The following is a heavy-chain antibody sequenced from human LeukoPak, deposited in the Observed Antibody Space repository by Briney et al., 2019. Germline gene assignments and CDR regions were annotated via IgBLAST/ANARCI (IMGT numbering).Heavy chain of an antibody. J-gene: IGHJ6*02. Sequence: SQTLSLTCTVSGGSISSGDYYWSCIRQPPGKGLECIGYIYYSGSTYYNPSLKSRVTISVDTSKNQFSLKLSSVTAADTAVYYCASDYYDSSGYYFDGMDVWGQGTTVTVSS. D-gene: IGHD3-22*01. CDR1: GGSISSGDYY. CDR2: IYYSGST. V-gene: IGHV4-30-4*01. CDR3: ASDYYDSSGYYFDGMDV.